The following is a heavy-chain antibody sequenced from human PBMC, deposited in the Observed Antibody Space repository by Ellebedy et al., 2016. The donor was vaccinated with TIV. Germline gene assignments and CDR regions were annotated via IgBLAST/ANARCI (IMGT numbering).Heavy chain of an antibody. D-gene: IGHD5-18*01. CDR3: TFGSGYDCYYYYGMDV. CDR1: GFTFSNAW. Sequence: GESLKISCAASGFTFSNAWMNWVRQAPGKGLGWVGRIKSKTDGGTTDYAAPVKGRFTISIDDSKNTLELQMNSLKTEDTAVYYCTFGSGYDCYYYYGMDVWGQGTTVTVSS. V-gene: IGHV3-15*07. J-gene: IGHJ6*02. CDR2: IKSKTDGGTT.